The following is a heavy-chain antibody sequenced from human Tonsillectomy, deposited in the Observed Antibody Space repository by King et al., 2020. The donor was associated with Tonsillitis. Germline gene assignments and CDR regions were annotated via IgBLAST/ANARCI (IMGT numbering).Heavy chain of an antibody. CDR3: TRPRFVVVSGAKTFYFDL. V-gene: IGHV5-51*01. CDR1: GYSFSSYW. CDR2: IYPGDSDT. Sequence: ELQLVQSGAEVKKPGESLKISCKGSGYSFSSYWIGWVRQMPGKGLEWMGIIYPGDSDTRYSPSFQGQVTISADKFISTAYLQWSSLKASDTAIYYCTRPRFVVVSGAKTFYFDLWGRGTLVTVSS. D-gene: IGHD2-21*01. J-gene: IGHJ2*01.